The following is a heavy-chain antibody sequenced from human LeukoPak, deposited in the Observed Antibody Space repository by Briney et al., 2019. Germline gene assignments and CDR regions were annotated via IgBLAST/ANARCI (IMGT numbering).Heavy chain of an antibody. CDR2: IYNSGST. D-gene: IGHD2-21*01. V-gene: IGHV4-59*08. CDR1: GGSISSYS. J-gene: IGHJ6*02. Sequence: SETLSLTCTVSGGSISSYSWSWIRQPPGKGLEWIGYIYNSGSTNYNPSLKSRVTISVDTSKNQFSLSLSSVTAADTAVYYCARITFVVEGYGMDVWGQGTTVTVSS. CDR3: ARITFVVEGYGMDV.